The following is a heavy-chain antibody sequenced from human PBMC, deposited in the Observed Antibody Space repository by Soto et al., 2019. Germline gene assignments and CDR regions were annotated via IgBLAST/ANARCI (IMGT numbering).Heavy chain of an antibody. V-gene: IGHV1-18*04. J-gene: IGHJ5*02. CDR1: ASTFTGYT. CDR3: ARVTVTSGLWFSP. CDR2: ISTFNGNT. D-gene: IGHD4-17*01. Sequence: QVHLVQSGTEVKEPGASVKDSCKASASTFTGYTINWVRQAPGKRLEWMGWISTFNGNTKYAGNFEGRVTMTTNTPTTTAYMVLTSLTFSHTAVYFCARVTVTSGLWFSPWGQGTLVSVAS.